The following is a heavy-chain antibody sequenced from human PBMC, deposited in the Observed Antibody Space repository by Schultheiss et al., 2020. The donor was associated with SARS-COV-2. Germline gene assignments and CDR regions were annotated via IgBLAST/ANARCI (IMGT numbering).Heavy chain of an antibody. CDR2: IWFDGCPT. J-gene: IGHJ6*02. Sequence: GGSLRLSCAASGFSFSNYGMHWVRQAPGKGLEWVAVIWFDGCPTCYADSVRGRLTISRDNSKNTVYLQMTGLRADDTAVYYCARDGTGGMDGMDIWGQGTTVTVSS. V-gene: IGHV3-33*01. D-gene: IGHD3-16*01. CDR1: GFSFSNYG. CDR3: ARDGTGGMDGMDI.